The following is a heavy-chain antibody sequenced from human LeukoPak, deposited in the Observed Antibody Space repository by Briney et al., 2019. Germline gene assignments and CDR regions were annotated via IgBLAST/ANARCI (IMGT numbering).Heavy chain of an antibody. CDR1: GGSISSYY. V-gene: IGHV4-59*01. J-gene: IGHJ3*02. CDR2: IYYSGST. Sequence: SETLSLTCTVSGGSISSYYWSWIRQPPGKGLEWIGYIYYSGSTNYNPSLKSRVTISVDTSKNQFSLKLSSVTAADTAVYYCARDPGNIVVVTAIWGSDAFDIWGQGTMVTVSS. D-gene: IGHD2-21*02. CDR3: ARDPGNIVVVTAIWGSDAFDI.